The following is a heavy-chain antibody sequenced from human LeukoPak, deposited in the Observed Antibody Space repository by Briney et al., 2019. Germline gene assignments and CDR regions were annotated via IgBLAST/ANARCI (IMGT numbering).Heavy chain of an antibody. V-gene: IGHV3-23*01. CDR1: GITFSSYA. J-gene: IGHJ3*02. D-gene: IGHD6-19*01. Sequence: GGSLTLSCAVSGITFSSYAVSWVRQAPGKGLEWVSTITNSGGATYYAVSERGRLTLSRDYSKNTLYLQKNRLSAEDTAVFYCEKSLGYSSGWVSAFDICGEGKMVTVSS. CDR3: EKSLGYSSGWVSAFDI. CDR2: ITNSGGAT.